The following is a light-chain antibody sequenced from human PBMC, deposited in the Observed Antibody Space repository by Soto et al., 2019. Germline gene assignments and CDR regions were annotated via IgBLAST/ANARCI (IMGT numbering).Light chain of an antibody. CDR2: DVS. Sequence: QSVLTQPASVSGSPGQSITISCTGTSSGVGAYNYVSWYQKHPGKAPKLIIYDVSNRPSGVSNRFSASKSGNTASLTISGLQAEDEADYYCSSYTSTTNLHVVFRGGTQLTV. CDR1: SSGVGAYNY. J-gene: IGLJ2*01. V-gene: IGLV2-14*01. CDR3: SSYTSTTNLHVV.